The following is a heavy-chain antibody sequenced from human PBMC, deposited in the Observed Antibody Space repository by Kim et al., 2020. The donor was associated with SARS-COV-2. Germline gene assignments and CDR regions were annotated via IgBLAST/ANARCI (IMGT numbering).Heavy chain of an antibody. CDR1: GGSFSGYY. Sequence: SETLSLTCAVYGGSFSGYYWTWIRQPPGKGLEWIGEINHSGSTNYNPSLKSRVTISVDTSKNQFSLKLSSVTAADTAVYYCARVGSYYGSGSRNWVDPWG. V-gene: IGHV4-34*01. D-gene: IGHD3-10*01. CDR3: ARVGSYYGSGSRNWVDP. J-gene: IGHJ5*02. CDR2: INHSGST.